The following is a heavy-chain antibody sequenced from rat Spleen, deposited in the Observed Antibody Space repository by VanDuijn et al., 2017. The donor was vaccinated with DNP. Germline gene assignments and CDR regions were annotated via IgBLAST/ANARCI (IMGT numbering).Heavy chain of an antibody. Sequence: QVRLRESGPGLVQPSHTLSLTCTVSGFSLTSYAVSWVRQPPGKGLEWIAAISSGGSTYYNSALRSRLSISRDTSKSQVFLKMNRLQTEDTAIYVCTREGTALFAYWGQGTLVTVSS. CDR1: GFSLTSYA. D-gene: IGHD1-11*01. CDR3: TREGTALFAY. CDR2: ISSGGST. V-gene: IGHV2S12*01. J-gene: IGHJ3*01.